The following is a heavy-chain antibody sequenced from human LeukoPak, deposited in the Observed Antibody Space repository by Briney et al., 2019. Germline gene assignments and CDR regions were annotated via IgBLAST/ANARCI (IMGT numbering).Heavy chain of an antibody. CDR2: ASGSGGST. J-gene: IGHJ4*02. D-gene: IGHD7-27*01. CDR1: GFTFTSYA. CDR3: AKDRDLTGDRKPCYFDC. V-gene: IGHV3-23*01. Sequence: PGGSLRLSCAASGFTFTSYAMSWVRQAPGKGLEWVSAASGSGGSTFYADSVKCRFTISRDNSKNTMYLQINSLIAEDTAVYYCAKDRDLTGDRKPCYFDCWGQGTLVTVSS.